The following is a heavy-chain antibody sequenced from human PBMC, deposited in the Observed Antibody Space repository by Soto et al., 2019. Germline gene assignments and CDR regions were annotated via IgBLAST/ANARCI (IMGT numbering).Heavy chain of an antibody. CDR1: GFTFRSYA. Sequence: PGGSLRLSCSASGFTFRSYAMSWVRQAPGKGLEWVSGISGGGSDTYYSDSVRGRFTIPRDNSKNTLYLQMNSLRAEDTAVYYCARDGLSSGYYTSGRLVQYWGQGTLVTVSS. CDR2: ISGGGSDT. J-gene: IGHJ4*02. D-gene: IGHD3-22*01. V-gene: IGHV3-23*01. CDR3: ARDGLSSGYYTSGRLVQY.